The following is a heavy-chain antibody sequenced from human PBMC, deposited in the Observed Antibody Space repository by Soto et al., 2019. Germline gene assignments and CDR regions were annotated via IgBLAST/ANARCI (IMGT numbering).Heavy chain of an antibody. J-gene: IGHJ3*02. D-gene: IGHD2-8*01. CDR2: ISGSGGST. V-gene: IGHV3-23*01. Sequence: EVQLLESGGGLVQPGGSLRLSCAASGFTFSSYAMSWVRQAPGKGLEWVSAISGSGGSTYYADSVKGRFTISRDNSKNTLYLQMNSLRAEDTAVYYCASANCTNGVCYGFSAFDIWGQGTMVTVSS. CDR3: ASANCTNGVCYGFSAFDI. CDR1: GFTFSSYA.